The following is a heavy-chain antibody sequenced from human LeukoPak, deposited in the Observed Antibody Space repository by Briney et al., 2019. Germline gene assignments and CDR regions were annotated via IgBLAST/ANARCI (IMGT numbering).Heavy chain of an antibody. J-gene: IGHJ3*01. CDR1: GFTFSNYE. CDR3: AKHRPPYYEGDLFDV. Sequence: PGGSLRLSCAASGFTFSNYEMNWVRQAPGKGLEWVAGISDSGDRKDYADSVKGRFAISRDNSKNTLSLQMNSLRAEDTALYYCAKHRPPYYEGDLFDVWGQGTMVTVSS. D-gene: IGHD3-16*01. V-gene: IGHV3-23*01. CDR2: ISDSGDRK.